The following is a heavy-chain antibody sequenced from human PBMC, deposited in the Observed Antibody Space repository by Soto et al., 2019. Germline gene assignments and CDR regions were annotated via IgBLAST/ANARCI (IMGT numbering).Heavy chain of an antibody. Sequence: LRLSCSASGFTLTGYSMNWVRQASGKGLEWVASISSSSSHIYYADSVKGRFTISRDNARNSLYLQMNSLRAEDTAVYYCVRERGLSSYYGMDVWGQGTTVTVSS. CDR3: VRERGLSSYYGMDV. CDR2: ISSSSSHI. D-gene: IGHD3-10*01. V-gene: IGHV3-21*01. J-gene: IGHJ6*02. CDR1: GFTLTGYS.